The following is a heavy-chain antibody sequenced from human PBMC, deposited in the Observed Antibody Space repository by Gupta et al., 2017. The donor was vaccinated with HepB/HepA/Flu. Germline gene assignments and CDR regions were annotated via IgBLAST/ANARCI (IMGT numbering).Heavy chain of an antibody. CDR1: GFTFRRSG. J-gene: IGHJ4*02. D-gene: IGHD1-26*01. Sequence: QVRLGESGVGVVQPGRSLRLSCAASGFTFRRSGIHWVRQAPGKGLEWVAVISYDGSNKYYADSVKGRFTISRDNSKNTLYLQMNSLRAEDTAVYYCAKSGSYLPNLYFDYWGQGTLVTVSS. CDR2: ISYDGSNK. CDR3: AKSGSYLPNLYFDY. V-gene: IGHV3-30*18.